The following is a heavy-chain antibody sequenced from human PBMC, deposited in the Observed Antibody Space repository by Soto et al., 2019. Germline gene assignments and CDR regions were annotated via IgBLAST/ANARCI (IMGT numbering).Heavy chain of an antibody. V-gene: IGHV5-51*01. CDR2: INPGDSET. D-gene: IGHD3-9*01. CDR3: ARHATYYDILSGYYFDY. CDR1: GYSFTSDW. J-gene: IGHJ4*02. Sequence: GESLKISCKGSGYSFTSDWSAWVPQMPGKGREWMAIINPGDSETKYSPSFQVQVPISADKSINPAYLEWSSLKASDTAMYYCARHATYYDILSGYYFDYWGQGTQVTVSS.